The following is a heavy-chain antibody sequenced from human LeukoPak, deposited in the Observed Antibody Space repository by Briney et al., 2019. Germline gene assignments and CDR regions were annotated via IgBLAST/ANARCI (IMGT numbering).Heavy chain of an antibody. Sequence: PSETLSLTCTVSGGSISSYYWSWIRQTPGKGLEWIGCIYYNGSTNYNPSLKSRVTISVDTSKNQFSLKLSSVTAADTAVYYCARGDYYGSAPYGMDVWGQGTTVTVSS. CDR3: ARGDYYGSAPYGMDV. V-gene: IGHV4-59*01. CDR1: GGSISSYY. CDR2: IYYNGST. D-gene: IGHD3-10*01. J-gene: IGHJ6*02.